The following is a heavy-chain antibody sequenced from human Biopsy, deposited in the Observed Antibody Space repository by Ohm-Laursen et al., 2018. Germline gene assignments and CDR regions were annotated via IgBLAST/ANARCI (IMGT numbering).Heavy chain of an antibody. CDR2: MYYSGST. CDR1: GGSLNFYY. D-gene: IGHD3-16*01. CDR3: VRGRSPATY. J-gene: IGHJ4*02. Sequence: SETLSLTCTVLGGSLNFYYWSWIRQPPGKGLEWIGYMYYSGSTKYSPSLKNRVTVSFDTSRNQFSLKLTSMTPADTAVYYCVRGRSPATYWGQGALVIVSS. V-gene: IGHV4-59*01.